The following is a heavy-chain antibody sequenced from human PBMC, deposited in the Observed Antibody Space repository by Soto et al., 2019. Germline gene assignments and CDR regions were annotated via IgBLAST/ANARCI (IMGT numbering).Heavy chain of an antibody. V-gene: IGHV4-30-4*01. J-gene: IGHJ5*02. CDR2: IYHSGST. Sequence: QVQLQESGPGLVKPSQTLYLTCTVSGGSISSGDYHWSWIRQPPGKGLEWIGYIYHSGSTYYNPSLKSRVAISVDTSKNQFSLKLSSVTAADTAVYYCARGIVVMTAIDWVDPGGQVALGTVSS. CDR1: GGSISSGDYH. D-gene: IGHD2-21*02. CDR3: ARGIVVMTAIDWVDP.